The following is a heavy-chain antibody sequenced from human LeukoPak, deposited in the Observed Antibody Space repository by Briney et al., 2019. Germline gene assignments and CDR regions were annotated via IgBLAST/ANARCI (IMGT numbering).Heavy chain of an antibody. Sequence: GESLKISCKGSGYSFTSYWIGWVRQMPGKGLEWMGIIYPGDSDTRYSPSFQGQVTISADKSISTAYLQWSSLKASDTAMYYCARLGVVPAAIHALSAFRGLDPWGQGTLVTVSS. J-gene: IGHJ5*02. V-gene: IGHV5-51*01. CDR1: GYSFTSYW. D-gene: IGHD2-2*02. CDR3: ARLGVVPAAIHALSAFRGLDP. CDR2: IYPGDSDT.